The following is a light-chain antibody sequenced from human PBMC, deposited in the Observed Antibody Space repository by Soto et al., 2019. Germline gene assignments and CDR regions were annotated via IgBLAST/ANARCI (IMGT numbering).Light chain of an antibody. CDR2: AAS. CDR1: QSISSY. J-gene: IGKJ4*01. Sequence: DLQMTQSPSSLSASVGDRVTITCRASQSISSYLNWYQQKPGKAPKLLIYAASSLQSGVPSRFSGSGSGTDFTLTISSLQPEDFVTYYCQQSYSTSSFGGGTKVEIK. V-gene: IGKV1-39*01. CDR3: QQSYSTSS.